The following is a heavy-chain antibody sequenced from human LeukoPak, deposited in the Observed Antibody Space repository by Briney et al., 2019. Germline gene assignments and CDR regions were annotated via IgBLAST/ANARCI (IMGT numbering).Heavy chain of an antibody. Sequence: SETLSLTCTVSGGSISSSSYYWGWIRQPPGKGLEWIANIYYSGSTYYNPSPKSRVTISADMSKNQFSLNLSSVTAADTAVYYCVRQGSGDYFDYWGQGTLVTVSS. CDR2: IYYSGST. V-gene: IGHV4-39*01. J-gene: IGHJ4*02. CDR1: GGSISSSSYY. D-gene: IGHD3-10*01. CDR3: VRQGSGDYFDY.